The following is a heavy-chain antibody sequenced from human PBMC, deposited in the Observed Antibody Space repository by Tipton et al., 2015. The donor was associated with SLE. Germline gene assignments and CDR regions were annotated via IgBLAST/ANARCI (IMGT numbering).Heavy chain of an antibody. V-gene: IGHV4-59*02. D-gene: IGHD2-21*01. Sequence: TLSLTCSVSGASVTSYYWTWIRQPPGKGLEWIGHIYGSGSTNYNPSLRGRVTISDDTSRNQFSLRLTSVTAADTAVYYCARGKISWAVFVVRNYFDSWGQGTLVTVSS. J-gene: IGHJ4*02. CDR2: IYGSGST. CDR1: GASVTSYY. CDR3: ARGKISWAVFVVRNYFDS.